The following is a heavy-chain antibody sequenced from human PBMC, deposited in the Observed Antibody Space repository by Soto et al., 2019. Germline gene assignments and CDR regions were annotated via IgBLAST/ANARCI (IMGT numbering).Heavy chain of an antibody. CDR3: TLATRDYYYGMDV. CDR2: IKSKTDGGTT. V-gene: IGHV3-15*07. J-gene: IGHJ6*02. CDR1: GFTFSNAW. Sequence: GGSLRLSCAASGFTFSNAWMNWVRQAPGEGLEWVGRIKSKTDGGTTDYAAPVKGRFTISRDDSKNTLYLQMNSLKTEDTGVYYCTLATRDYYYGMDVWGQGTTVTVSS.